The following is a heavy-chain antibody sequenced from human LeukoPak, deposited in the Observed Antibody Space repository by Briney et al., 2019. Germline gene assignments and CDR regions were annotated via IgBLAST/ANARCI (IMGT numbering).Heavy chain of an antibody. CDR2: INPNSGGK. CDR1: GYTFTDYY. D-gene: IGHD3-10*01. CDR3: ARGTAGSYFGY. Sequence: ASVKVSCKASGYTFTDYYMHWVRQAPGQGLAWMGWINPNSGGKNHAQKFKGWVTQTRDTSISTTYLELSRLTSDVTAVYFCARGTAGSYFGYWGQGTLVTVSP. V-gene: IGHV1-2*04. J-gene: IGHJ4*02.